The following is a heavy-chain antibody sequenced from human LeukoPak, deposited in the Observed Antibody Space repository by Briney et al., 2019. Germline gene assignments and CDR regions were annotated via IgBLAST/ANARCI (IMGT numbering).Heavy chain of an antibody. D-gene: IGHD6-6*01. CDR3: ARTTLQLAARTGLPFDY. CDR1: GYTFSGYY. J-gene: IGHJ4*02. CDR2: INPNTGGT. Sequence: ASVKVSCKASGYTFSGYYMHWVRQAPGQGLEWMGWINPNTGGTYLAQKFQGRVTMTRDTSLSTAYMEVSRLTSDDTAVYYCARTTLQLAARTGLPFDYWSQGTLVTVSS. V-gene: IGHV1-2*02.